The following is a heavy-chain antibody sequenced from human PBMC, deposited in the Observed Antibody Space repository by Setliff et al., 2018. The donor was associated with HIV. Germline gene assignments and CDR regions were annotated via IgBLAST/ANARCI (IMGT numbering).Heavy chain of an antibody. V-gene: IGHV1-8*02. D-gene: IGHD6-13*01. CDR2: MNPNSGNT. J-gene: IGHJ3*02. CDR3: ARGSSYSSSWCVFRPQALNDAFDI. CDR1: GYTFTSYD. Sequence: RASVKVSCKASGYTFTSYDINWVRQATGQGLEWMGWMNPNSGNTGYAQKFQGRVTMTRNTSISTAYMELSSLRSEDTAVYYCARGSSYSSSWCVFRPQALNDAFDIWAQGTMVTVSS.